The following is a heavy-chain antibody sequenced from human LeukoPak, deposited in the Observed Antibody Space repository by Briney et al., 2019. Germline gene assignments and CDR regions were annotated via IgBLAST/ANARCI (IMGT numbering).Heavy chain of an antibody. Sequence: PSETLSLTCGVSGGSITTTNFWSWVRQPPAGGLEWIGEISLRGRTQYNPSLKSRVNISIDESKNHLYLRLASVTAADTAVYYCSRESGPYCPFGHWGQGTLVAVTS. D-gene: IGHD1-26*01. V-gene: IGHV4-4*02. J-gene: IGHJ5*02. CDR3: SRESGPYCPFGH. CDR1: GGSITTTNF. CDR2: ISLRGRT.